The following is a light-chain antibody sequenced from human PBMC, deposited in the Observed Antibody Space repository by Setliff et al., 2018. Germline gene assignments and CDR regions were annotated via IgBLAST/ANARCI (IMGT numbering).Light chain of an antibody. CDR2: DVI. Sequence: QSALGQPASVSGSPGQSITISCTGTSSDIGGYNYVSWYQQHPGKAPKLMIYDVINRPSGISHRFSGSKSGNTASLTISGLQPEDEADYYCASYTATSTPLYVFGTGTKVTVL. CDR3: ASYTATSTPLYV. V-gene: IGLV2-14*03. CDR1: SSDIGGYNY. J-gene: IGLJ1*01.